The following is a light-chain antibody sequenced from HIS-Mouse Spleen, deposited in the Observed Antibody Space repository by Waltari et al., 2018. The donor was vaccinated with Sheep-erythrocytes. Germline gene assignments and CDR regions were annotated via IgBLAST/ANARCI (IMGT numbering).Light chain of an antibody. Sequence: DVQMTQSPSSLSASVGDRVTMTCRASQSISSYLNWYQQKPGKATKLLIYAASSLQSGVPSRFSGSGSGTDFTLTISSLQPEDFATYYCQQSYSTPPLTFGGGTKVEIK. CDR3: QQSYSTPPLT. CDR2: AAS. CDR1: QSISSY. V-gene: IGKV1-39*01. J-gene: IGKJ4*01.